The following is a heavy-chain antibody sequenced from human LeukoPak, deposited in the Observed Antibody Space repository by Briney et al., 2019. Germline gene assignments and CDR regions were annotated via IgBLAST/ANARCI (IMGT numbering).Heavy chain of an antibody. V-gene: IGHV3-74*01. Sequence: PGGSLRLSCAASGFNVGDSYMSWVRQTPGKGLVWVSRINIDGSSTSYADSVKGRFTISRDNAKNTLYLQMNSLRAEDTAVYYCARDSYDSSGYYYGFDNWGQGTLVTVSS. CDR2: INIDGSST. D-gene: IGHD3-22*01. CDR1: GFNVGDSY. CDR3: ARDSYDSSGYYYGFDN. J-gene: IGHJ4*02.